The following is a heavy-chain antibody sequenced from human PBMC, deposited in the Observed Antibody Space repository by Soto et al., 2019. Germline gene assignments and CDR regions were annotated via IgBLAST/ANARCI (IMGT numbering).Heavy chain of an antibody. D-gene: IGHD1-26*01. CDR1: GFTFSSYG. CDR3: ARDGVVGATHDAFDI. J-gene: IGHJ3*02. CDR2: IWYDGSNK. Sequence: QVQLVESGGGVVQPGRSLRLSCAASGFTFSSYGMHWVRQAPGKGLEWVAVIWYDGSNKYYADSVKGRFTISRDNSKNTLYLQMNSLRAEDMAVYYCARDGVVGATHDAFDIWGQGTMVTVSS. V-gene: IGHV3-33*01.